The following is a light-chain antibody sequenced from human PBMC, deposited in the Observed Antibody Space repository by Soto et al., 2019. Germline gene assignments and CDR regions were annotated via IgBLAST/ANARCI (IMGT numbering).Light chain of an antibody. CDR1: SSDVGGYNY. Sequence: QSALTQPASVSGSPGQSITISCTGTSSDVGGYNYVSWYQQHPGKAPKLMIYAVSNRPSGVSNRFSGPKSGNTATLTISGLQAEDEADYYCCSYTVSGTYVFGTGTKLTVL. CDR2: AVS. J-gene: IGLJ1*01. V-gene: IGLV2-14*01. CDR3: CSYTVSGTYV.